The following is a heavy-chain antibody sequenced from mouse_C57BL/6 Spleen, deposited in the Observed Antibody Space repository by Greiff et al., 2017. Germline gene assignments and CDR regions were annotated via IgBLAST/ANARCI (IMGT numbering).Heavy chain of an antibody. J-gene: IGHJ2*01. CDR1: GFTFSDYG. D-gene: IGHD1-2*01. CDR2: ISSGSSTI. CDR3: ARSTAPYFDY. Sequence: DVKLVESGGGLVKPGGSLKLSCAASGFTFSDYGMHWVRQAPEKGLEWVAYISSGSSTIYYADTVKGRFTISRDNAKNTLFLQMTSLRSEDTAMYYCARSTAPYFDYWGQGTTLTVSS. V-gene: IGHV5-17*01.